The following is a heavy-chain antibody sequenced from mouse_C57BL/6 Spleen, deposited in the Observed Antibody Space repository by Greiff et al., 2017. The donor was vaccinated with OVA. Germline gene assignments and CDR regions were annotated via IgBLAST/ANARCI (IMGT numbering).Heavy chain of an antibody. J-gene: IGHJ3*01. CDR3: ARENDGSFDYYGSSYEFAY. V-gene: IGHV1-64*01. CDR2: IHPNSGST. Sequence: VQLQQPGAELVKPGASVKLSCKASGYTFTSYWMHWVKQRPGQGLEWIGMIHPNSGSTNYNEKFKSKATLTVDKSSSTAYMQLSSLTSEDSAVYYCARENDGSFDYYGSSYEFAYWGQGTLVTVSA. D-gene: IGHD1-1*01. CDR1: GYTFTSYW.